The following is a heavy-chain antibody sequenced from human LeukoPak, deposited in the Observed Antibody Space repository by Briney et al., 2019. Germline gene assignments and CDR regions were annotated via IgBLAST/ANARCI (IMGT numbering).Heavy chain of an antibody. CDR2: IYYCEST. J-gene: IGHJ4*02. D-gene: IGHD3-3*01. Sequence: SETLSLTCTVSGGSISSYPWSWLRQPPGKELEWIGNIYYCESTNYNLSVKCRVTISVDTSKIQFSLKLSSVTAADTAVYYCARVGGHFDYWGQGTLVIVSA. CDR1: GGSISSYP. CDR3: ARVGGHFDY. V-gene: IGHV4-59*08.